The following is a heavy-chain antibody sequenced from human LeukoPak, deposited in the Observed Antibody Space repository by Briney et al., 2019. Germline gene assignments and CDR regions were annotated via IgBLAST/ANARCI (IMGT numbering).Heavy chain of an antibody. V-gene: IGHV3-23*01. J-gene: IGHJ3*02. Sequence: GGSLRLSCAASGFTFSSYAMSWVRQAPGKGLEWVSAISGSGGSTYYADSVKGRFAISRDNSKNTLYLQMNSLRAEDTAVYYCAKDPIVATILGAFDIWGQGTMVTVSS. CDR1: GFTFSSYA. D-gene: IGHD5-12*01. CDR3: AKDPIVATILGAFDI. CDR2: ISGSGGST.